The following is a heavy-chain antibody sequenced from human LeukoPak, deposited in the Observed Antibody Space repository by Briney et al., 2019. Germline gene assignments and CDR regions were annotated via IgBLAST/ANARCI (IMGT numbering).Heavy chain of an antibody. CDR1: GFTFSSYS. CDR3: AREGVVWFGELSKDAFDI. CDR2: IKQDGSEK. D-gene: IGHD3-10*01. J-gene: IGHJ3*02. Sequence: GGSLRLSCAASGFTFSSYSMNWVRQAPGKGLEWVANIKQDGSEKYYVDSVKGRFTISRDNAKNSLYLQMNSLRAEDTAVYYCAREGVVWFGELSKDAFDIWGQGTMVTVSS. V-gene: IGHV3-7*01.